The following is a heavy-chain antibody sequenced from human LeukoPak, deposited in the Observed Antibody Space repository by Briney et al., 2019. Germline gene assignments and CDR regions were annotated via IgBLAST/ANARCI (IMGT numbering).Heavy chain of an antibody. Sequence: ASVKVSCKASGYTFTNYYIHWVRQAPGQGLEWMGIINPSGGSTSYAQKFQGRVTMTRDTSTSTVYMELSSLRSEDTAVYYCVRAGGYCSSPSCYTWVEFPGYYYMGVWGNGTTVTVSS. CDR3: VRAGGYCSSPSCYTWVEFPGYYYMGV. CDR1: GYTFTNYY. J-gene: IGHJ6*03. V-gene: IGHV1-46*01. CDR2: INPSGGST. D-gene: IGHD2-2*02.